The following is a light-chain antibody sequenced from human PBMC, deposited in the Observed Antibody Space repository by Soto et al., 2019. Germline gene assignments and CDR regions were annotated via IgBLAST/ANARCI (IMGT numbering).Light chain of an antibody. V-gene: IGKV3-20*01. CDR1: QSVSRNY. CDR3: QQYDDPLHVWT. CDR2: DTS. J-gene: IGKJ1*01. Sequence: EVVLTQSPGTLSLSPGETATLSCRASQSVSRNYLAWYQQKPGQAPTLLMYDTSYRATGIPDRFSGSGSVTGFTLTISRLEPEDFADYYCQQYDDPLHVWTFGKGTKVELK.